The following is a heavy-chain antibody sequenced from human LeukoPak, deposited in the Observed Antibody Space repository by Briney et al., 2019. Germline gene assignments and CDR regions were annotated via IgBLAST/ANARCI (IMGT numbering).Heavy chain of an antibody. Sequence: GGSLRLSCAASGFTFSSYWMHWIRQVPGKGLVWVSHIKYDGSATNYADSVKGRFTISRDNAKNTLYLQMNSLRAEDTAVYYCVSGSLQSGYNFDYWGQGTLVTVSS. J-gene: IGHJ4*02. D-gene: IGHD3-3*01. CDR3: VSGSLQSGYNFDY. CDR1: GFTFSSYW. CDR2: IKYDGSAT. V-gene: IGHV3-74*01.